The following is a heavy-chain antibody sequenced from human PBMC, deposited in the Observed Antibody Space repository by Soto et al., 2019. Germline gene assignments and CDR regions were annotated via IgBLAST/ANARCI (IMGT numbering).Heavy chain of an antibody. Sequence: TSETLSLTCTVSGGSISGYYWSWIRQPPGKGVEWIGYIFYMGNTIYSPSLNRRVTISVDTAKNQFSLKLTSVTAADTAVYYCARHPVIARFENGLDVRGQGTMVTVSS. D-gene: IGHD3-3*01. J-gene: IGHJ6*02. CDR3: ARHPVIARFENGLDV. CDR2: IFYMGNT. CDR1: GGSISGYY. V-gene: IGHV4-59*08.